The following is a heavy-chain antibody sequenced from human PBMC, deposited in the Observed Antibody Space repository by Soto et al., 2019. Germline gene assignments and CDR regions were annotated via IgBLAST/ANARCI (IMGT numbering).Heavy chain of an antibody. Sequence: QSQTLSLTCAISGDSVSSNSAAWNWIRQSPSRGLEWLGRTYYRSKWYNDYAVSVKSRITINPDTSKNQFSLQLNSVTPEDTAVYYCARDPGFTIFGVVIIYFDYWGQGTLVTVSS. CDR3: ARDPGFTIFGVVIIYFDY. J-gene: IGHJ4*02. D-gene: IGHD3-3*01. CDR1: GDSVSSNSAA. CDR2: TYYRSKWYN. V-gene: IGHV6-1*01.